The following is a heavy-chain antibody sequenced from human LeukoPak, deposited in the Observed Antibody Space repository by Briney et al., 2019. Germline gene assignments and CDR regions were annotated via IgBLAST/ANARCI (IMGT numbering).Heavy chain of an antibody. CDR2: IYTSGST. CDR1: SGSISSYY. D-gene: IGHD3-3*01. CDR3: ARDGYDFWSGYSEHYYFDY. V-gene: IGHV4-4*07. J-gene: IGHJ4*02. Sequence: SETLSLTCTVSSGSISSYYWSWIRQPAGKGLEWIGRIYTSGSTNYNPSLKSRVTMSVDTSKNQFSLKLSSVTAADTAVYYCARDGYDFWSGYSEHYYFDYWGQGTLVTVSS.